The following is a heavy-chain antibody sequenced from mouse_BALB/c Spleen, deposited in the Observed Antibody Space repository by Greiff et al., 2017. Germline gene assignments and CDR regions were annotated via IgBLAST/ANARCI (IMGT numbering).Heavy chain of an antibody. Sequence: QVQLQQSGAELVRPGVSVKISCKGSGYTFTDYAMHWVKQSHAKSLEWIGVISPYYGDASYNQKFKGKATMTVDKSSSTAYMELARLTSEDSAIYYCARGGLYAMDYWGQGTSVTVSS. CDR1: GYTFTDYA. V-gene: IGHV1S137*01. CDR2: ISPYYGDA. J-gene: IGHJ4*01. CDR3: ARGGLYAMDY.